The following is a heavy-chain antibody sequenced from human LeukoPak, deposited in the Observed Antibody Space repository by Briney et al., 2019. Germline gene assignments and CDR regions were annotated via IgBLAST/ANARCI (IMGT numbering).Heavy chain of an antibody. D-gene: IGHD2-15*01. J-gene: IGHJ5*02. CDR3: ARDRVVVVAAQNWFDP. CDR2: TYYRSKWYN. CDR1: GDSVSSNSAA. V-gene: IGHV6-1*01. Sequence: SQTLSLSCAISGDSVSSNSAAWNWIRQSPSRGLEWLGRTYYRSKWYNDYAVSVKSRITINPDTSKNQFSLQLNSVTPEDTAVYYCARDRVVVVAAQNWFDPWGQGTLVTVSS.